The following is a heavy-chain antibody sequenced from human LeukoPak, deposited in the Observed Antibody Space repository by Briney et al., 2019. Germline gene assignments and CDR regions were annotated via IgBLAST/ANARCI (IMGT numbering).Heavy chain of an antibody. CDR2: IHSDGRVT. D-gene: IGHD6-19*01. CDR1: GFNFNNYW. Sequence: GGSLRLSCAGSGFNFNNYWMHWVRQAPGKGLVWVSRIHSDGRVTTYADSVKGRFTISRDNAKNSLYLQMNSLRAEDTAVYYCARDGYSSGCYDYWGQGTLVTVSS. V-gene: IGHV3-74*01. J-gene: IGHJ4*02. CDR3: ARDGYSSGCYDY.